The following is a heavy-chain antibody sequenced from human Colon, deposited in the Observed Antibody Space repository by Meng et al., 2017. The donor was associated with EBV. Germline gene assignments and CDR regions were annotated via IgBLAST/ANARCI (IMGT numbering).Heavy chain of an antibody. CDR1: GGSVSSGGYY. CDR2: IYYSGST. J-gene: IGHJ4*02. Sequence: QVHLQESGPGLVKPSQTLSLTCTVSGGSVSSGGYYWTWIRQNPGKGLEWFGHIYYSGSTFYNPSLKRRVIISIDTSKNQFSLNLRSVTAADTAVYYCARVSSGWDYFDYWGQGTLVTVSS. D-gene: IGHD6-19*01. V-gene: IGHV4-31*03. CDR3: ARVSSGWDYFDY.